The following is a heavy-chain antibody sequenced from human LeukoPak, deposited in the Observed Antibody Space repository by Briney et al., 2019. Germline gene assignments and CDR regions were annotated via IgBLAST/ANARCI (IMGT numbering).Heavy chain of an antibody. J-gene: IGHJ4*02. V-gene: IGHV3-7*01. Sequence: QPGGSLRLSCAASGFTFSSYLMSWVRQAPGKGLEWVANIKQDGSEKYYVDSVKGRFTISRDNAKNSLYLQMNSLRAEDTAVYYCARAGPGYSSSWYPYYFDYWGQGTLVTVSS. D-gene: IGHD6-13*01. CDR3: ARAGPGYSSSWYPYYFDY. CDR2: IKQDGSEK. CDR1: GFTFSSYL.